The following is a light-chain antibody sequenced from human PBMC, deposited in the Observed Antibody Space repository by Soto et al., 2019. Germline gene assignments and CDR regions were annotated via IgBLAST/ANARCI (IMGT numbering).Light chain of an antibody. CDR3: QPHGRSPIT. CDR1: QTVIHNY. J-gene: IGKJ5*01. CDR2: GAS. V-gene: IGKV3-20*01. Sequence: VVTRARGTLCLSRGERATLSCRASQTVIHNYLAWHQQKPGQTPRLLVYGASNRATGIPDRFSGSGYGTEFTLTIRTLEPDGFALHYCQPHGRSPITFAQGTRLEIK.